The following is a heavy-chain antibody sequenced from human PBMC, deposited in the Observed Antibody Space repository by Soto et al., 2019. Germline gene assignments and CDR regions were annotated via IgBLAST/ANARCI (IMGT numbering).Heavy chain of an antibody. D-gene: IGHD3-10*01. J-gene: IGHJ4*02. Sequence: QLQLQESGPGLVKPSETLSLTCTVSGGSISSSSYYWGWIRQPPGKGLEWIGSIYYSGSTYYNPSLKSRVTISVDTSKNQFSLKLSSVTTADTAVYYCATMSHPRIWFGELFNYWGQGTLATVSS. CDR2: IYYSGST. CDR1: GGSISSSSYY. V-gene: IGHV4-39*01. CDR3: ATMSHPRIWFGELFNY.